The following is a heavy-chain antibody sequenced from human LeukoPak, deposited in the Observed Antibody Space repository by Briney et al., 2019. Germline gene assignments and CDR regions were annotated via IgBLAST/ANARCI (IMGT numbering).Heavy chain of an antibody. CDR3: AKDYRSADLEEDYYDSSGYQDY. V-gene: IGHV3-74*01. J-gene: IGHJ4*02. Sequence: GGSLRLSCAASGFTFSTYWMHWVRQVPGKGLVWVSRIHSDGTATNYADSVKGRFTISRDNAKNTLYLQMNSLRADDTAVYYCAKDYRSADLEEDYYDSSGYQDYWGQGTLVTVSS. CDR1: GFTFSTYW. D-gene: IGHD3-22*01. CDR2: IHSDGTAT.